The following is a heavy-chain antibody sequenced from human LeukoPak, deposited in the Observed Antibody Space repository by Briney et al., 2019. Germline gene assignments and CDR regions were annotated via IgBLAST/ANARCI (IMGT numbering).Heavy chain of an antibody. CDR3: ARVARSGSWASFDY. D-gene: IGHD1-26*01. CDR1: GGSISSYY. Sequence: SETLSLTCTVSGGSISSYYWSWIRQPAGKGLEWIGRIYTSGSTNYNPSLKSRVTMSVDTSKNQFPLKLSSVTAADTAVYYCARVARSGSWASFDYWGQGTLVTVSS. J-gene: IGHJ4*02. V-gene: IGHV4-4*07. CDR2: IYTSGST.